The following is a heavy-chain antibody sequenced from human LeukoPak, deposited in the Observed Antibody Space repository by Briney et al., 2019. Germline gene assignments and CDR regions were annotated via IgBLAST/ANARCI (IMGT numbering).Heavy chain of an antibody. Sequence: GASVKVSCKASGYTFTSYDINWVRQATGQGLEWMGWMNPNSGNTGYAQKFQGRVTMTRNTSISTAYMELSSLRSEDTAVYYCARGLPSSKWELLRGWFDPWGQGTLVTVSS. J-gene: IGHJ5*02. D-gene: IGHD1-26*01. V-gene: IGHV1-8*01. CDR3: ARGLPSSKWELLRGWFDP. CDR1: GYTFTSYD. CDR2: MNPNSGNT.